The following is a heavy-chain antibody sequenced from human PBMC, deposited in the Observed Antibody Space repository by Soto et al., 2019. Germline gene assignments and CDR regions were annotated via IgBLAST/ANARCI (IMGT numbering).Heavy chain of an antibody. V-gene: IGHV3-21*01. CDR2: ISSSSSYI. CDR1: GFTFSSYS. J-gene: IGHJ6*02. D-gene: IGHD6-6*01. CDR3: ARDSLDSSSSSSRAPYYYYGMDV. Sequence: PGGSLRLSCAASGFTFSSYSMNWVRQAPGKGLEWVSSISSSSSYIYYADSVKGRFTISRDNAKNSLYLQMNSLRAEDTAVYYCARDSLDSSSSSSRAPYYYYGMDVWGQGTTVTVSS.